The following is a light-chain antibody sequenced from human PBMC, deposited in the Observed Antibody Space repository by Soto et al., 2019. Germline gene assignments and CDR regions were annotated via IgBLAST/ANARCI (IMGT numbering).Light chain of an antibody. CDR1: SSDIGTYNL. V-gene: IGLV2-23*01. CDR2: EDN. J-gene: IGLJ2*01. CDR3: CSYAGASTFVI. Sequence: QSALTQPASVSGSPGQSITISCTGTSSDIGTYNLVSWYQLHPGKAPKLIIYEDNKRPSGVSNRVSGSKSGNTASLTISGLQAEDEADYHCCSYAGASTFVIFGGGTKVTVL.